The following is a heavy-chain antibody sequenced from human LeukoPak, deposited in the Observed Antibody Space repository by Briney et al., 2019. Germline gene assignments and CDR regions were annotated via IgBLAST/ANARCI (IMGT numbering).Heavy chain of an antibody. J-gene: IGHJ5*02. Sequence: PSETLSLTCTVSGGSISSSRYYWGWIRQPPGKGLEWIGSIYYSGSTYYNPSLKSRVTISVDTSKDQFSLKLSSVTAADTAVYYCASTRPTTASWGQGTLVTVSS. D-gene: IGHD1-1*01. CDR3: ASTRPTTAS. V-gene: IGHV4-39*01. CDR2: IYYSGST. CDR1: GGSISSSRYY.